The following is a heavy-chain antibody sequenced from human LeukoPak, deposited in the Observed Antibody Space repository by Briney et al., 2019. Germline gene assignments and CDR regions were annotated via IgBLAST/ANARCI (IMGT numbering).Heavy chain of an antibody. CDR2: ISGSGVST. CDR1: GFTFSSYA. D-gene: IGHD3-22*01. Sequence: GGSLRLSCAASGFTFSSYAMSWVRQAPGKGLEWVSGISGSGVSTYYVDSVKGRFTISRDDSKSTLFLQMISLRGEDTAVYYCAKGRSYDSSGYEFDFWGQGTLVTVSS. J-gene: IGHJ4*02. V-gene: IGHV3-23*01. CDR3: AKGRSYDSSGYEFDF.